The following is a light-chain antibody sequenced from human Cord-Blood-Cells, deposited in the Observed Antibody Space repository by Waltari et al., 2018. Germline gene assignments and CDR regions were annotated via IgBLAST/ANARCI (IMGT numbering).Light chain of an antibody. CDR1: QSVSSSY. J-gene: IGKJ1*01. CDR2: GAS. Sequence: EIVLPQSPGTLSLSPGERATLSCRASQSVSSSYLAWYQQKPGQAPRRLIYGASSRATGIPDRFSGSGSGTDFTLTISRLEPEDFAVYYCQQYGSSPTWTFGQGTKVEIK. V-gene: IGKV3-20*01. CDR3: QQYGSSPTWT.